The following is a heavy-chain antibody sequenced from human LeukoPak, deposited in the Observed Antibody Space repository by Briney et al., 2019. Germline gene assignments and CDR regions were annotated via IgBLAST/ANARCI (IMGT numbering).Heavy chain of an antibody. Sequence: GASVKVSCKASGYTFTSYGISWVRQAPGQGLEWMGWISAYNGNTNYAQKLQGRVTMTTDTSTSTAYMELSRLRSDDTAVYYCARVESIQGGYYFDYWGQGTLVTVSS. CDR2: ISAYNGNT. J-gene: IGHJ4*02. D-gene: IGHD3-16*01. CDR3: ARVESIQGGYYFDY. CDR1: GYTFTSYG. V-gene: IGHV1-18*01.